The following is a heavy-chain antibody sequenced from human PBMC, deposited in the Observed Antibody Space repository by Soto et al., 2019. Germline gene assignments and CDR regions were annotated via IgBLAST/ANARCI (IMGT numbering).Heavy chain of an antibody. J-gene: IGHJ3*02. CDR1: GFTFSSYS. CDR2: ISSSSSYI. Sequence: GGSLRLSCAASGFTFSSYSMNWVRQAPGKGLEWVSSISSSSSYIYYADTVKGRFTISRDNAKNSLHMQMNSLRAEDTAVYYCASKGVVVAATLDDAFDIWGQGTMVTVSS. V-gene: IGHV3-21*01. D-gene: IGHD2-15*01. CDR3: ASKGVVVAATLDDAFDI.